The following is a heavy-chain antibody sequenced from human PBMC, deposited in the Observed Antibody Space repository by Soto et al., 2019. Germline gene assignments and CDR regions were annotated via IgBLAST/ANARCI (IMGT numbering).Heavy chain of an antibody. J-gene: IGHJ1*01. CDR1: GFTFSTYA. CDR3: AKSGFADLEY. V-gene: IGHV3-23*01. CDR2: VSGGGDHT. Sequence: EVQLLQSGGGLVQPGGSLRLSCAASGFTFSTYAMAWVRQAPGKGLEWVSTVSGGGDHTYYADSVKGRSTISGDASKNTLYLQMDSLRVEDTAVYYCAKSGFADLEYWGQGALVTVSS. D-gene: IGHD1-26*01.